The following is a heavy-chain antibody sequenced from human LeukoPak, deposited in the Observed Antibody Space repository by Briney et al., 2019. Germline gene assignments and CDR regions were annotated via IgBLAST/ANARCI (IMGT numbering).Heavy chain of an antibody. CDR3: ARTYYYDSSGYLG. D-gene: IGHD3-22*01. V-gene: IGHV3-11*01. CDR1: GFTFSDYY. CDR2: ISSSGSTI. Sequence: GGSLSLSCAASGFTFSDYYMSWIRQAPGKGLEWVSYISSSGSTIYYADSVKGRFTISRDNAKNSLYLQMNSLRAEDTAVYYCARTYYYDSSGYLGWGQGTLVTVSS. J-gene: IGHJ4*02.